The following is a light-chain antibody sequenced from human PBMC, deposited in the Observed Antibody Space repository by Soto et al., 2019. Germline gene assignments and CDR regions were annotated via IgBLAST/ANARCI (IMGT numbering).Light chain of an antibody. CDR1: TSNIESHT. CDR3: ATWDDSRTGV. Sequence: QSVLTQPPSASGTPGQRITISCSGTTSNIESHTVNWYQQVPGTAPKLLINTNNQRPSGVPDRFSGSKSGASASLAINGLQSEDEATYYCATWDDSRTGVFGTWTTVTVL. V-gene: IGLV1-44*01. J-gene: IGLJ1*01. CDR2: TNN.